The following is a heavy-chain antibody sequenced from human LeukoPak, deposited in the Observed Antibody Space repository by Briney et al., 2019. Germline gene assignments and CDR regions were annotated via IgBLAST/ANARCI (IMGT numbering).Heavy chain of an antibody. D-gene: IGHD6-19*01. CDR2: IIPFIDIA. CDR3: ARGGTSGWYGMLGY. J-gene: IGHJ4*02. Sequence: SQKVSCTTSGGTFSSSAISWVRQAPGQGLVWMGRIIPFIDIAIYAQKFQGCVTMTADKSTCTGYMELSSLRSDDTAVYYCARGGTSGWYGMLGYWGEGTLVTVSA. V-gene: IGHV1-69*04. CDR1: GGTFSSSA.